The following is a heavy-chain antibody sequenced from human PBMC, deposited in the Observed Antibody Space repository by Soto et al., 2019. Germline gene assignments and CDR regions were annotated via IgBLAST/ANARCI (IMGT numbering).Heavy chain of an antibody. V-gene: IGHV3-74*01. D-gene: IGHD1-1*01. CDR3: VRRTSAWKGVDV. Sequence: EVQLVESGGDLVQPGESPRLSCVPSGFLFRSYWMHWVRQTPAKVLVWVSEIRPDGSNTNYADSVRGRFTMSRDNAKNALYLKMNSLRVEDTGVYYCVRRTSAWKGVDVWGQGTTVIVSS. CDR1: GFLFRSYW. J-gene: IGHJ6*02. CDR2: IRPDGSNT.